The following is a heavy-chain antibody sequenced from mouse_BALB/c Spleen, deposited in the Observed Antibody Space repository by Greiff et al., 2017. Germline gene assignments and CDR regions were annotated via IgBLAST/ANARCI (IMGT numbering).Heavy chain of an antibody. CDR2: ISDGGSYT. CDR3: ARDSGNYGYFDY. D-gene: IGHD2-1*01. J-gene: IGHJ2*01. V-gene: IGHV5-4*02. Sequence: EVKLVESGGGLVKPGGSLKLSCAASGFTFSDYYMYWVRQTPEKRLEWVATISDGGSYTYYPDSVKGRFTISRDNAKNNLYLQMSSLKSEDTAMYYCARDSGNYGYFDYWGQGTTLTVSS. CDR1: GFTFSDYY.